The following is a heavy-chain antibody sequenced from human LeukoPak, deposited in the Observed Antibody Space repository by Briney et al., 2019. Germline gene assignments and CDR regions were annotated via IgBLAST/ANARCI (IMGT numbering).Heavy chain of an antibody. J-gene: IGHJ4*02. CDR3: TTEETGYIWGSYRLRTDY. D-gene: IGHD3-16*02. CDR2: IKSKTDGGTT. V-gene: IGHV3-15*01. Sequence: GGSLRLSCAASGFTFSNAWMSWVRQAPGKGLEWVGRIKSKTDGGTTDYAAPVKGRFTISRDDSKNTLYLQMNSLKTEDTAVYYCTTEETGYIWGSYRLRTDYWGQGTLLTVSS. CDR1: GFTFSNAW.